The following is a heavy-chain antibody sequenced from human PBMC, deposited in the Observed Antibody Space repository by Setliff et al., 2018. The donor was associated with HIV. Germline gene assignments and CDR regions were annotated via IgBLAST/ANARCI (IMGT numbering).Heavy chain of an antibody. CDR3: ARNHLNYASGNTKTSGAYYFDS. D-gene: IGHD3-10*01. Sequence: GESLKISCKGSGYSFSTYWIAWVRQMPGRGLEVMGLTYPDDSDARNNPSFQGQVTISADKSISTAYLQWSSLKASDSAIFYCARNHLNYASGNTKTSGAYYFDSWGQGTLVTVSS. CDR2: TYPDDSDA. J-gene: IGHJ4*02. V-gene: IGHV5-51*01. CDR1: GYSFSTYW.